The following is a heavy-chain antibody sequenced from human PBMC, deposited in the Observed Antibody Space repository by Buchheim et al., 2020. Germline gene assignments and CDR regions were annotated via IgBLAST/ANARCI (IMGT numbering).Heavy chain of an antibody. Sequence: EVQLVQSGAEVKRPGESLKISCQGSGYSFTGAYIAWVRQMPGKGLEWMGNIYPGDSYTAYNPYFQGQVTMSVAKSIRTAYLQWYGLKASDSAVYYCARRVRDSSGYNFDFWGQGTL. CDR3: ARRVRDSSGYNFDF. D-gene: IGHD5-18*01. CDR2: IYPGDSYT. V-gene: IGHV5-51*01. CDR1: GYSFTGAY. J-gene: IGHJ4*02.